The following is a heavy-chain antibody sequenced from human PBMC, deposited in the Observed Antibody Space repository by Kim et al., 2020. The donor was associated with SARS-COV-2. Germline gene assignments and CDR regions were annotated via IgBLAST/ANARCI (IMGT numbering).Heavy chain of an antibody. J-gene: IGHJ4*02. CDR2: IYSGGNT. CDR1: EFPVNTNY. D-gene: IGHD4-17*01. V-gene: IGHV3-53*04. CDR3: ARDSHYGLFTLDY. Sequence: GGSLRLSCAASEFPVNTNYMSWVRQAPGKGLEWVSVIYSGGNTYYADSVKGRFTISRHNSENTLYLQMNSLRTEDTAVYYCARDSHYGLFTLDYWGQGTLVPVSS.